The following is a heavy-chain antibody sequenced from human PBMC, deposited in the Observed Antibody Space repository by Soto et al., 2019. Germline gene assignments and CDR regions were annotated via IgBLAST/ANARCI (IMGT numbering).Heavy chain of an antibody. Sequence: HVQLQESGPGLVRPSETLSLKCNVSGGPMTGYFWSWFRLSAGKGLEWIGRIYTSGTTNYNPSFKSRVIMSVDTSWTHSSLRVTSLTAADSALYYCATATNPWAFEVWGPGTMVSVS. CDR1: GGPMTGYF. D-gene: IGHD1-26*01. CDR2: IYTSGTT. J-gene: IGHJ3*01. V-gene: IGHV4-4*07. CDR3: ATATNPWAFEV.